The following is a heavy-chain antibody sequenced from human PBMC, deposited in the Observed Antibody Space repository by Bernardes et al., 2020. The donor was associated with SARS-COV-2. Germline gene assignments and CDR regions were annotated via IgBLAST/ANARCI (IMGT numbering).Heavy chain of an antibody. V-gene: IGHV3-7*01. CDR2: IKQDGSEK. CDR3: AREGSGSYSFFDY. Sequence: GGSLRLSCAASGFTFSSYWMSWVRQAPGKGLEWVANIKQDGSEKYYVDSVKGRFTISRDNAKNSLYLQMNSLRAEDTAVYSCAREGSGSYSFFDYWGQGTLVTVSS. D-gene: IGHD1-26*01. J-gene: IGHJ4*02. CDR1: GFTFSSYW.